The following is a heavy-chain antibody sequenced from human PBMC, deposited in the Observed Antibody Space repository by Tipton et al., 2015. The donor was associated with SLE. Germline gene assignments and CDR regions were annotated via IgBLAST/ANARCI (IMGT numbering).Heavy chain of an antibody. CDR1: GGSISNGDSY. D-gene: IGHD2-8*01. Sequence: TLSLTCTVSGGSISNGDSYWSWIRQHPAKGLEWIGHIHYTGTTYYNPSLNSRATLSVDTSKKQFSLKLTSVTAADTAVYYCARGFCSDGVCYGRGFFDSWGQGALVTVS. CDR2: IHYTGTT. V-gene: IGHV4-31*03. CDR3: ARGFCSDGVCYGRGFFDS. J-gene: IGHJ4*02.